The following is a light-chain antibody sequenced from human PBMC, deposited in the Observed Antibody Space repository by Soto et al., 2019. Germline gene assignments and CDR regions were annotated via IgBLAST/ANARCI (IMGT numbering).Light chain of an antibody. CDR3: SSHTTYSTRI. CDR2: EVS. J-gene: IGLJ1*01. Sequence: QSALTQPASVSGSPGQSIAISCTGTSSDIGSYNYVPWYQQHPGKAPKLIIHEVSNRPSGISDHFSGSKSGNTASLTISGLQADDEADYYCSSHTTYSTRIFGTGTKLTVL. V-gene: IGLV2-14*01. CDR1: SSDIGSYNY.